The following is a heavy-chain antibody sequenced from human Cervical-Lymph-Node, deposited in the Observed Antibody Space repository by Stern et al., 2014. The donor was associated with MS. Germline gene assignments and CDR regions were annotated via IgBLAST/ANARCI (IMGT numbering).Heavy chain of an antibody. J-gene: IGHJ6*02. Sequence: QVQLVESGPGLVKPSETLSLTCAVSGGSITNYYWNWIRQPPGKGLEWIGFIYSNGYTSHNPSLQSRVTISIGTSRDHFSLQLKSVTAADTAVYYCARVHCSTTSCLRDYYYYYGMDVWGQGATVTVSS. CDR1: GGSITNYY. CDR3: ARVHCSTTSCLRDYYYYYGMDV. CDR2: IYSNGYT. D-gene: IGHD2-2*01. V-gene: IGHV4-59*12.